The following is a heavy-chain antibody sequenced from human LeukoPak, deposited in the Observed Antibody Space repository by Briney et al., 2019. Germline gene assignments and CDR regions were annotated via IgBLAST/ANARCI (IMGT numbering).Heavy chain of an antibody. CDR3: AKDMGYYYDSSGYSPPTTDY. Sequence: PGRSLRLSCAASGFTFSSYAMHWVRQAPGKGLGWVAVISYDGSNKYYADSVKGRFTISRDNSKNTLYLQMNSLRAEDTAVYYCAKDMGYYYDSSGYSPPTTDYWGQGTLVTVSS. D-gene: IGHD3-22*01. CDR1: GFTFSSYA. CDR2: ISYDGSNK. V-gene: IGHV3-30*04. J-gene: IGHJ4*02.